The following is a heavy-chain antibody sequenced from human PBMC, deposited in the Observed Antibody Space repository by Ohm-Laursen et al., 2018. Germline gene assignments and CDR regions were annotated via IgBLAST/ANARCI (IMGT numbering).Heavy chain of an antibody. CDR1: GFTFNSRG. CDR2: ITHYGHET. CDR3: VLGEWLDY. V-gene: IGHV3-7*01. Sequence: SLRLSCAASGFTFNSRGMTWVRQAPGKGLEWVANITHYGHETFYVDSVKGRFTISRDNAKNSLYLQMNSLRAEDTAVYYCVLGEWLDYWGQGTLVTVSS. D-gene: IGHD3-16*01. J-gene: IGHJ4*02.